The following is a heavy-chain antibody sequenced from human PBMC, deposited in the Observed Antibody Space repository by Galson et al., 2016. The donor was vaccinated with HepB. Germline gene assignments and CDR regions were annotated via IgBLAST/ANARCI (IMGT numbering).Heavy chain of an antibody. D-gene: IGHD5-24*01. CDR1: GFSVSHHY. J-gene: IGHJ5*02. Sequence: SLRLSCAVSGFSVSHHYMTWVRRAPGKGLEWVSVIYYDGSTYYSDSVKDRFTISRDTSTITLYLQMNTLRDDDPAIYYFARDFRDGYARCLDTWGQGTLVSVSS. CDR3: ARDFRDGYARCLDT. V-gene: IGHV3-53*01. CDR2: IYYDGST.